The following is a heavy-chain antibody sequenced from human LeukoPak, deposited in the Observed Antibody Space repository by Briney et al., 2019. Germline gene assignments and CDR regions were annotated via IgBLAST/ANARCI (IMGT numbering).Heavy chain of an antibody. Sequence: GRSLRLSCAASGFTFSSYGMHWVRQAPGKGLEWVAVISYDGSNKYYADSVKGRFTISRDNSKNTLYLQMNSPRAEDTAVYYCARDLFGSYIPWGQGTLVTVSS. CDR1: GFTFSSYG. V-gene: IGHV3-30*03. J-gene: IGHJ5*02. CDR2: ISYDGSNK. CDR3: ARDLFGSYIP. D-gene: IGHD1-26*01.